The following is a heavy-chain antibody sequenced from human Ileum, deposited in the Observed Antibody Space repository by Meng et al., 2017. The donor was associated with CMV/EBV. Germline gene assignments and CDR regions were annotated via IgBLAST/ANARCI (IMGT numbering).Heavy chain of an antibody. Sequence: FTLSSYPMHWVRQAPGKGLEWVTVISYDGSNKYYADSVKGRFTISRDNSKNTLYLQMNSLRAEDTAVYYCARDRATGIAVAGNWFDPWGQGTLVTVSS. D-gene: IGHD6-19*01. J-gene: IGHJ5*02. V-gene: IGHV3-30*04. CDR3: ARDRATGIAVAGNWFDP. CDR2: ISYDGSNK. CDR1: FTLSSYP.